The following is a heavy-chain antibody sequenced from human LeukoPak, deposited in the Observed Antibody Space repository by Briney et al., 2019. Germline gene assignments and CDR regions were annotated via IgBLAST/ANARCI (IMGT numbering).Heavy chain of an antibody. D-gene: IGHD3-22*01. CDR1: GYTFTSYG. CDR2: ISAYNGNT. J-gene: IGHJ4*02. Sequence: VSVKVSCKASGYTFTSYGISWVRQAPGQGLEWMGWISAYNGNTNYAQKLQGRVTMTTDTSTSTAYMELRSLRSDDTAVYYCARAYYYDSSGYPSTLWYWGQGTLVTVSS. CDR3: ARAYYYDSSGYPSTLWY. V-gene: IGHV1-18*01.